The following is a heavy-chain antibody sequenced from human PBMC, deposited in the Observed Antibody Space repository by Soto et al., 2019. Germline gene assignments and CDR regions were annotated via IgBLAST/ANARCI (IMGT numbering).Heavy chain of an antibody. CDR1: GFTFGDYA. J-gene: IGHJ4*02. CDR3: TRRRTGTTYEEDDYFDY. Sequence: GGSLRLSCTASGFTFGDYAMSWFRQAPGKGLEWVGFIRSKAYGGTTEYAASVKGRFTISRDDSKSIAYLQMNSLKTEDTAVYYCTRRRTGTTYEEDDYFDYWGQGTLVTVSS. CDR2: IRSKAYGGTT. V-gene: IGHV3-49*03. D-gene: IGHD1-7*01.